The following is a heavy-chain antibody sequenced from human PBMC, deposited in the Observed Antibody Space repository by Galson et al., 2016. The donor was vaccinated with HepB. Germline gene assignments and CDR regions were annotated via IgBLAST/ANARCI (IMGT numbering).Heavy chain of an antibody. V-gene: IGHV4-59*01. J-gene: IGHJ2*01. CDR2: VYNSGST. D-gene: IGHD6-19*01. Sequence: ETLSLTCTVSGGSISSYFWNWIRQPPGKGLEWIGYVYNSGSTNYNPSLKSRVTISVDTSKNQFSLKLSSVTAADTAMYYWARELSSGWVNWNPDLWGRGTLVTVSS. CDR3: ARELSSGWVNWNPDL. CDR1: GGSISSYF.